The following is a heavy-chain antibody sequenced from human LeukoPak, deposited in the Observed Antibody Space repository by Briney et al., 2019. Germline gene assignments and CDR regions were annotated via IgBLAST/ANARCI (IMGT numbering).Heavy chain of an antibody. D-gene: IGHD2-15*01. CDR2: ISYDGSNI. CDR3: ATGCSGGSCYGYFQH. Sequence: GGSLRLSCAASGFTFSSYGMHWVRQAPVKGLEWVAIISYDGSNIYYADSVKGRFTISRDNSKNTLFLQMNSLRADDTAVYYCATGCSGGSCYGYFQHWGQGTLVTVSS. J-gene: IGHJ1*01. V-gene: IGHV3-30*03. CDR1: GFTFSSYG.